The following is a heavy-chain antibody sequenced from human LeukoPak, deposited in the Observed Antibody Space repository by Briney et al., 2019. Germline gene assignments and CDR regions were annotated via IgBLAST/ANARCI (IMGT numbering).Heavy chain of an antibody. Sequence: ASVKVSCKASGYTFTGYYMHWVRQAPGQGLEWMGWINPNSGGTNYAQKFQGRVTMTRDTSISTAYMELSRLRSDDTAVYYCARHYDSTGYSSPNFDYSGQGTLVTVYS. CDR1: GYTFTGYY. J-gene: IGHJ4*02. V-gene: IGHV1-2*02. CDR2: INPNSGGT. D-gene: IGHD3-22*01. CDR3: ARHYDSTGYSSPNFDY.